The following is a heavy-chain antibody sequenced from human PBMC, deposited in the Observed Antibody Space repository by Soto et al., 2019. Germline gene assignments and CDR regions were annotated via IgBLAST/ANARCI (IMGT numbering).Heavy chain of an antibody. J-gene: IGHJ4*02. V-gene: IGHV4-30-2*01. CDR3: ARGGGVPTTGDDY. CDR2: IYHSGST. D-gene: IGHD3-16*01. Sequence: QLQLQESGSGLVKPSQTLSLTCAVSGGSINTATHSWSWIRQPPGKGLEWIGYIYHSGSTYYNPSVKSRITISIDKSNNQFSLRLSSVTAADTAGYYCARGGGVPTTGDDYWGQGILVTVSS. CDR1: GGSINTATHS.